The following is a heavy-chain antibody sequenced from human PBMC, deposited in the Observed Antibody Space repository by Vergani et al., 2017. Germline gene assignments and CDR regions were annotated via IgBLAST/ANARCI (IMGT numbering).Heavy chain of an antibody. D-gene: IGHD3-10*01. CDR2: VSFRGDT. CDR1: GDSISSGNN. V-gene: IGHV4-61*01. CDR3: ARSRIYYGAGSPDY. Sequence: QVKLQESGPGLVKPSETLSPTCAVSGDSISSGNNWGGVRQPPGKGLEWMGYVSFRGDTLYDPSVKGRMTISLNTSSNQFSLYLTSVTAADTAVYYCARSRIYYGAGSPDYWGQGTLVTVSS. J-gene: IGHJ4*02.